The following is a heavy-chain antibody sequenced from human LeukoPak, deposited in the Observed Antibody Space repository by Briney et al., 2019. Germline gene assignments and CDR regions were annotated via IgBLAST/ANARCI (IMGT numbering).Heavy chain of an antibody. D-gene: IGHD2-2*01. V-gene: IGHV3-15*01. J-gene: IGHJ4*02. CDR3: ATLIVISPTAPSGHGDY. CDR1: GFSFTNAW. CDR2: IKSKTDGGTT. Sequence: PGGSLRLSCVVSGFSFTNAWMNWVRQAPGKGLEWVGRIKSKTDGGTTDYAAPVKGRITISRDDSKNTLYLQMNSLKTEDTAVYYCATLIVISPTAPSGHGDYWGQGALVTVSS.